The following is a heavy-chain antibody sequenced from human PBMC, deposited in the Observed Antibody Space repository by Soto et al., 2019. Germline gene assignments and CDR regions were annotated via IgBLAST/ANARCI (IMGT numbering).Heavy chain of an antibody. J-gene: IGHJ6*02. CDR1: GGTFSDFA. Sequence: QVQLVQSGAEMRKPGSSLRVSCKASGGTFSDFAFSWVRQAPGQGLEWMGGIVPRFGSPNYAQKFGGRVTITADTSTITVYMELSSLRFDDTAVYFCARDRIQLRLGKYSFNAMDVWGQGTTITVS. V-gene: IGHV1-69*06. CDR3: ARDRIQLRLGKYSFNAMDV. CDR2: IVPRFGSP. D-gene: IGHD3-16*01.